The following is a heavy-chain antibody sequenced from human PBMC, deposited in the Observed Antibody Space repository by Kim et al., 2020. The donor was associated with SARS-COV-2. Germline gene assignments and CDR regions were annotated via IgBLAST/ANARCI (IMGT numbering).Heavy chain of an antibody. CDR3: AKPPIDILTPGPFDY. Sequence: GGSLRLSCAASGFTFSSYGMHWVRQAPGEGLEWVAVISYDGSNKYYADSVKGRFTISRDNSKNTLYLQMNSLRAEDTAVYYCAKPPIDILTPGPFDYWGQGTLVTVSS. CDR1: GFTFSSYG. CDR2: ISYDGSNK. V-gene: IGHV3-30*18. J-gene: IGHJ4*02. D-gene: IGHD3-9*01.